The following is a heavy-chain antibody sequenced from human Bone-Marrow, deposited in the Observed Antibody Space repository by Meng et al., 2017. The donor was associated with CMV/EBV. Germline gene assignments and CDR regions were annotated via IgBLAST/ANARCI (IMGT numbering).Heavy chain of an antibody. V-gene: IGHV4-34*01. CDR1: GFTFSDYY. J-gene: IGHJ6*02. CDR3: ARGRRRFLEWLANYGMDV. Sequence: GSLRLSCAASGFTFSDYYMSWIRQAPGKGLEWIGEINHSGSTNYNPSLKSRVTISVDTSKNQFSLKLSSVTAADTAVYYCARGRRRFLEWLANYGMDVWGQGTTVTVSS. D-gene: IGHD3-3*01. CDR2: INHSGST.